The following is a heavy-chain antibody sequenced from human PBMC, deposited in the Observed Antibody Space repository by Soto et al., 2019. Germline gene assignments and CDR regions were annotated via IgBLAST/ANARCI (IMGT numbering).Heavy chain of an antibody. CDR2: IIPIFGTA. D-gene: IGHD3-22*01. V-gene: IGHV1-69*06. J-gene: IGHJ4*02. CDR3: ARARHYYDSSGYYDY. CDR1: GGTFSSYA. Sequence: ASVKVSCKASGGTFSSYAISWVRQAPGQGLEWMGGIIPIFGTANYAQKFQGRVTITADKSTSTAYMELSSLRSEDTAVYYCARARHYYDSSGYYDYWGQGTLVTASS.